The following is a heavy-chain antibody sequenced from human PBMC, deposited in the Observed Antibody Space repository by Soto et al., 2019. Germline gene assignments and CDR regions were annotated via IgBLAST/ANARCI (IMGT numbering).Heavy chain of an antibody. V-gene: IGHV1-69*02. J-gene: IGHJ4*02. Sequence: QVQLVQSGSEVKKPGSSVKVSCKASGGTFSIYTISWVRQAPGQGLEWMGRVIPIFDVTSYAQRFQGRVSITADKSTTTAYRELSSLRSEDTAVYYCARDRDNSNWPNFDYWGQGTLVTVSS. CDR2: VIPIFDVT. CDR3: ARDRDNSNWPNFDY. D-gene: IGHD6-13*01. CDR1: GGTFSIYT.